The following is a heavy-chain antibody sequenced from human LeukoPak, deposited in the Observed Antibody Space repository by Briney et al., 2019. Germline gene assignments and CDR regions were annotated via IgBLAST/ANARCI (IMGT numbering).Heavy chain of an antibody. CDR1: GYTFTGYY. Sequence: ASVKVSCKASGYTFTGYYMHWVRQAPGQGLEWMGWINPNSGGTNYAQKFQGRVTMTRDTSISTAYMELSRLRSDDTAVYYCATERITMVRGVIIPTVPDYWGQGTLVTVSS. CDR3: ATERITMVRGVIIPTVPDY. V-gene: IGHV1-2*02. D-gene: IGHD3-10*01. J-gene: IGHJ4*02. CDR2: INPNSGGT.